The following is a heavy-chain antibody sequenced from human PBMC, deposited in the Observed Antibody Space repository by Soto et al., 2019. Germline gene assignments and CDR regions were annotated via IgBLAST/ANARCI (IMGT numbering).Heavy chain of an antibody. V-gene: IGHV3-23*01. CDR3: AKRSSSSTVDY. CDR1: GFTFSSYA. D-gene: IGHD6-6*01. Sequence: EVQLLESGGGLVQPGESLRLSCAASGFTFSSYAMSWVRQAPGKGLEWVSVISGSDDSTYYADSVKGRFTISRDNSKNTLYLQMNSLRAEDRAVYYCAKRSSSSTVDYWGQGTLVTVSS. CDR2: ISGSDDST. J-gene: IGHJ4*02.